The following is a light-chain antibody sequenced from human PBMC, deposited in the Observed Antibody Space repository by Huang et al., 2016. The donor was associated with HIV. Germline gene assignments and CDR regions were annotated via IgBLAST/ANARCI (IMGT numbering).Light chain of an antibody. CDR1: HSVSSN. CDR2: GAS. Sequence: ERVMTQSPATLSVAPGERVTLSCRASHSVSSNLAWYQQKPGQAPRLLIHGASTRATGIPARFSGCGSGTEFTLAISSLQSEDSGVYFCQQYDNWPLTFGQGTRLEIK. V-gene: IGKV3-15*01. J-gene: IGKJ5*01. CDR3: QQYDNWPLT.